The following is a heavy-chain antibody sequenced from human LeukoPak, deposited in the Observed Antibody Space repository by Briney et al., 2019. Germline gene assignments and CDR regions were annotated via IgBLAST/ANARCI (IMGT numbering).Heavy chain of an antibody. D-gene: IGHD3-9*01. V-gene: IGHV3-21*01. J-gene: IGHJ4*02. CDR3: ARDGRRYFDWLLTTLSGYFDY. CDR2: ISSSSSYI. CDR1: GFTFSSYI. Sequence: GRSLILSCAASGFTFSSYIMNWVRQAPRNGLELVSSISSSSSYIYYADSVKGRFTISRDNAKNSLYLQMNSLRAEDTAVYYCARDGRRYFDWLLTTLSGYFDYWGQGTLVTVSS.